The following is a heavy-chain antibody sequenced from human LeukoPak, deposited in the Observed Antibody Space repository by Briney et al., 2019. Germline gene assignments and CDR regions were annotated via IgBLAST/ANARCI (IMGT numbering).Heavy chain of an antibody. J-gene: IGHJ4*02. CDR3: ARHSGVRGVFRGFDY. V-gene: IGHV4-61*02. CDR1: GGSISNLNYY. CDR2: IYASGST. D-gene: IGHD3-10*01. Sequence: SETLSLTCTVSGGSISNLNYYWSWIRQPAGKGLEWIGRIYASGSTNYNPSLKSRVTISVDTSKNQFSLKLSSVTAADTAVYYCARHSGVRGVFRGFDYWGQGTLVTVSS.